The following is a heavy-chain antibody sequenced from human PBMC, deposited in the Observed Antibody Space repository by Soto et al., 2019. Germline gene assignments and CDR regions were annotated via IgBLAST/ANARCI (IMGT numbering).Heavy chain of an antibody. CDR3: ARSLDS. Sequence: EVQLVESGGGLVQPGGSLRLSCTASGFTFSNHWMDWVRQAPGKGLEWVANINQDGSEQQYVGSVKGRFTISRDNAKNSLSLQMNSLPAEDSALYFCARSLDSWGQGTVVSVSS. V-gene: IGHV3-7*01. CDR2: INQDGSEQ. J-gene: IGHJ4*02. CDR1: GFTFSNHW.